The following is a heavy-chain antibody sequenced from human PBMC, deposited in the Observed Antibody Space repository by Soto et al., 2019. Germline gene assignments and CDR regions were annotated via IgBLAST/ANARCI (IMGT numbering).Heavy chain of an antibody. Sequence: GRTLRFPCAVAGIPLRSYGMHWFGQAPGKGLGRVAVITHDGSNKYYADSAKARFTIPRDNSKTTLYLQMNSLRSENTAVYYCTRHLISCTGGSCCSCDYYYGMDVWGQGATVTVSS. CDR1: GIPLRSYG. J-gene: IGHJ6*02. D-gene: IGHD2-15*01. V-gene: IGHV3-30*04. CDR3: TRHLISCTGGSCCSCDYYYGMDV. CDR2: ITHDGSNK.